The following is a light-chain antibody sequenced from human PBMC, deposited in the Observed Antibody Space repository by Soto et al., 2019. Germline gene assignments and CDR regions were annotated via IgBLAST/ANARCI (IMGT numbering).Light chain of an antibody. CDR1: QSISSW. J-gene: IGKJ1*01. V-gene: IGKV1-5*03. Sequence: DIQMTQSPSTLSAYVGDRVTITCQASQSISSWLAWYQQKPGKAPKLLIYKAYSLENGVPSRFSGSGSGTGCTRTISSLQPDDFATYYCQLYNSYSWTFGQGIKVEIK. CDR3: QLYNSYSWT. CDR2: KAY.